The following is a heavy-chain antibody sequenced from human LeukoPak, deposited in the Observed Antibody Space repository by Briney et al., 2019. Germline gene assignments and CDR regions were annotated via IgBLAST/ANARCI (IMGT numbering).Heavy chain of an antibody. CDR3: AREEGATLWFGELSGY. J-gene: IGHJ4*02. V-gene: IGHV1-18*01. CDR1: GYIFTSYG. CDR2: ISSYNGNT. D-gene: IGHD3-10*01. Sequence: ASVKVSCKASGYIFTSYGINWVRQAPGQGLEWMGWISSYNGNTHYAQILQGRVTMTTDTSTSTAYMELRSLRSDDTAVYYCAREEGATLWFGELSGYWGQGTLVTVSS.